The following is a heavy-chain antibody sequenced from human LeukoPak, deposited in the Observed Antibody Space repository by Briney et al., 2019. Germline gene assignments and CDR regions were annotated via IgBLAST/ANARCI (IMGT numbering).Heavy chain of an antibody. CDR1: GFTFSSYN. CDR2: ISSGTSYI. J-gene: IGHJ4*02. CDR3: AREVRASGGVLDY. Sequence: PGRSLRLSCAASGFTFSSYNMNWVRQAPGKGLEWVSSISSGTSYIYYADSVKGRFTISRDNAKNSLYLQMNSLRAEDTAVYYCAREVRASGGVLDYWGQGTLVTVSS. D-gene: IGHD3-16*01. V-gene: IGHV3-21*01.